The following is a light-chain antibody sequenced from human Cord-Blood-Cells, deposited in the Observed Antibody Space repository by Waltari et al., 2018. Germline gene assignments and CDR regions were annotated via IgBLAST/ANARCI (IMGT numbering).Light chain of an antibody. V-gene: IGLV2-14*01. J-gene: IGLJ1*01. CDR3: SSYTSSSTYV. Sequence: QSALTQPASVSGSPGQSITISCTGTSSDVGGYNYVSWYQQHPGKAPKLMIYEVSNRPSGVSNRVSGSKSGNTDSLTISGLQAEDEADYYCSSYTSSSTYVFGTGTKVTVL. CDR2: EVS. CDR1: SSDVGGYNY.